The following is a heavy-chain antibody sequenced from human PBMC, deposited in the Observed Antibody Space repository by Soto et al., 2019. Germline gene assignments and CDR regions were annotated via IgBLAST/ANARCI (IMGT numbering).Heavy chain of an antibody. CDR2: ISSNGGST. V-gene: IGHV3-64*01. J-gene: IGHJ6*02. CDR1: GFTFSSYA. Sequence: EVQLVESGGGLVQPGGSLRLSCAASGFTFSSYAMHWVRQAPGKGLEYVSAISSNGGSTYYANSVKGRITISRDNSKNTLYLKMGSLRAEDMAVHYCARIGGYYDSSVLAYYYYYGMDVWGQGTTVTVS. D-gene: IGHD3-22*01. CDR3: ARIGGYYDSSVLAYYYYYGMDV.